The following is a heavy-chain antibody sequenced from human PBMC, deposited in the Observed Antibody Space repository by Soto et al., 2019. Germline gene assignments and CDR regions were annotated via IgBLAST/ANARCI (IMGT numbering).Heavy chain of an antibody. V-gene: IGHV4-28*01. CDR1: GYSISSSNW. CDR2: IYYSGTT. Sequence: SETLSLTCAVSGYSISSSNWWGWIRQPPGKGLEWSGYIYYSGTTYYNPSLKSRVTMSVDTSKNQFSLKLTSVTAVDTAVYYCARREIQGPIDYWGQGTLVTVSS. D-gene: IGHD1-26*01. J-gene: IGHJ4*02. CDR3: ARREIQGPIDY.